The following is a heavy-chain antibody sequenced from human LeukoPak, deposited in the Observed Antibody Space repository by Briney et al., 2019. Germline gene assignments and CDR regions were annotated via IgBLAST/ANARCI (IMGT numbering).Heavy chain of an antibody. CDR2: IYYSGST. J-gene: IGHJ2*01. V-gene: IGHV4-59*01. CDR3: ASASAPRYNWRNENWCFDL. Sequence: SETLSLTCTVSGGSISSYYWSWIRQPPGKGLEWIGYIYYSGSTNYNPSLKSRVTISVDTSKNQFSLKLSSVTAADTAVYYCASASAPRYNWRNENWCFDLWGRGTLVTVSS. CDR1: GGSISSYY. D-gene: IGHD1-1*01.